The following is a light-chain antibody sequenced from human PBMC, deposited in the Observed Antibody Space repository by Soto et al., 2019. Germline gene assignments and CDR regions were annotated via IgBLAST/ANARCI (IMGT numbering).Light chain of an antibody. CDR1: QSISNY. Sequence: DIQMTQSPSSLSASVGDRVTITCRASQSISNYLNWYQQKPGKAPKLLIYAASSLQSGGPSRFTGGESGTGFTLTISSLQPEDVATYYCQQSYSIPFTFGPGTKVEIK. CDR2: AAS. CDR3: QQSYSIPFT. V-gene: IGKV1-39*01. J-gene: IGKJ3*01.